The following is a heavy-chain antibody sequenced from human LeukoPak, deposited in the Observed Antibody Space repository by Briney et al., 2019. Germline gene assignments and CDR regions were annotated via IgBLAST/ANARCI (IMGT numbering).Heavy chain of an antibody. J-gene: IGHJ4*02. D-gene: IGHD3-22*01. CDR3: ARGPDYYDSSGYHRPPFDY. Sequence: HWASVKVSCKASGYTFTGHYMHWVRQAPGQGLEWMGWINPNSGGTNYAQKFQGRVTMTRDTSISTAYMELSRLRSDDTAVYYCARGPDYYDSSGYHRPPFDYWGQGTLVTVSS. CDR1: GYTFTGHY. V-gene: IGHV1-2*02. CDR2: INPNSGGT.